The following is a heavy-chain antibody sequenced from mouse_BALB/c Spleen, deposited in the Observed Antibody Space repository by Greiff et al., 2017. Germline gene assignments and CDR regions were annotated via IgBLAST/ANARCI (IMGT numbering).Heavy chain of an antibody. D-gene: IGHD1-1*01. CDR1: GYTFTSYW. CDR3: ARSHYYGSKGAWFAY. CDR2: IDPSDSYT. V-gene: IGHV1-69*02. J-gene: IGHJ3*01. Sequence: QQSCKASGYTFTSYWMHWVKQRPGQGLEWIGEIDPSDSYTNYNQKFKGKATLTVDKSSSTAYMQLSSLTSEDSAVYYCARSHYYGSKGAWFAYWGQGTLVTVSA.